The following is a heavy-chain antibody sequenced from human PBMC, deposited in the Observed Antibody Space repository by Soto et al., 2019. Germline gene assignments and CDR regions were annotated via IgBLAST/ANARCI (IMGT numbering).Heavy chain of an antibody. Sequence: PGGSLRLSCAASGFTFSSYAMSWVRQAPGKGLEWVSAISGSGGSTYYADSVKGRFTISRDNSKNTLYLQMNSLRAEDTAVYYCAKYLWPTVTRDLSSGIAGNWGQGTPVTVSS. V-gene: IGHV3-23*01. CDR1: GFTFSSYA. J-gene: IGHJ4*02. CDR2: ISGSGGST. D-gene: IGHD6-13*01. CDR3: AKYLWPTVTRDLSSGIAGN.